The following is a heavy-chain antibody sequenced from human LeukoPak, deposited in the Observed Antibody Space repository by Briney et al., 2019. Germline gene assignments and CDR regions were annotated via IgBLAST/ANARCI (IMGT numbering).Heavy chain of an antibody. J-gene: IGHJ3*02. V-gene: IGHV4-34*01. CDR3: ARHGGYDSSGYYYGLRDAFDI. Sequence: SETLSLTCAVYGGSFSGYYWSWIRQPPGKGLEWIGEINHSGSTNYNPSLKSRVTISVDTSKNQFSLKLSSVTAADTAVYYCARHGGYDSSGYYYGLRDAFDIWGQGTMVTVSS. CDR2: INHSGST. CDR1: GGSFSGYY. D-gene: IGHD3-22*01.